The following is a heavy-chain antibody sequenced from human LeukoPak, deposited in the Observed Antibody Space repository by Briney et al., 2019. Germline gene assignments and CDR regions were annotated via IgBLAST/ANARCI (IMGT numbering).Heavy chain of an antibody. Sequence: PGGSLRLSCAASGFTFSSYEMNWVRQAPGKGLEWVSYISSSSSYTNYADSVKGRFTISRDNAKNSLYLQMNSLRAEDTAVYYCARDQRGITGTTYWFDPWGQGTLVTVSS. CDR1: GFTFSSYE. CDR3: ARDQRGITGTTYWFDP. V-gene: IGHV3-21*05. CDR2: ISSSSSYT. J-gene: IGHJ5*02. D-gene: IGHD1-20*01.